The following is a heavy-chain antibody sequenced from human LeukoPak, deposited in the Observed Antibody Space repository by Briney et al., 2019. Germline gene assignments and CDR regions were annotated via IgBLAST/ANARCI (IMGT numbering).Heavy chain of an antibody. CDR1: GFTFSSYW. J-gene: IGHJ6*02. D-gene: IGHD2-2*02. Sequence: GGSLRLSCAASGFTFSSYWMSWVRQAPGKGLEWVANIKQDGSEKYYVDSVKGRFTISRDNAKNSLYLQMNSLRAEDTAVYYCARDSYPDYYYGMDVWGQGTTVTASS. CDR3: ARDSYPDYYYGMDV. CDR2: IKQDGSEK. V-gene: IGHV3-7*01.